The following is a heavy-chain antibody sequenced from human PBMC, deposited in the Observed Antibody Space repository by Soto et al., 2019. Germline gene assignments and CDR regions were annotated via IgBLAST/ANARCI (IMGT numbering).Heavy chain of an antibody. J-gene: IGHJ3*02. CDR2: INRDVSST. V-gene: IGHV3-74*01. D-gene: IGHD3-22*01. CDR1: GFSFNEYC. Sequence: XVGLRLSCAACGFSFNEYCTHWVRQAPGKGLVWVSRINRDVSSTSYADSVKGRFIISRDNAKNTLDLQMNSLRAEDTAVYYCPKGGYYSYDAFDIWGQGTMVTVSS. CDR3: PKGGYYSYDAFDI.